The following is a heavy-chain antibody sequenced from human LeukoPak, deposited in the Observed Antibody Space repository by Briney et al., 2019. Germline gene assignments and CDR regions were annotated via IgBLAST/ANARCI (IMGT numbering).Heavy chain of an antibody. V-gene: IGHV3-11*01. CDR1: GFTFSDYY. Sequence: PGGSLRLSCAASGFTFSDYYMSWIRQAPGKGLEWLSYISSSGSTMCYTESVKGRFTTSRDNAKNSLDLQMSSLRAEDTAVYYCARVMRSGSPFDYWGQGALVTVSS. D-gene: IGHD1-26*01. CDR2: ISSSGSTM. CDR3: ARVMRSGSPFDY. J-gene: IGHJ4*02.